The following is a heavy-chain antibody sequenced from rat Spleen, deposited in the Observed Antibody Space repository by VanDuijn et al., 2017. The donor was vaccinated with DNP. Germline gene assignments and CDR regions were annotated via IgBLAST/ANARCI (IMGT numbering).Heavy chain of an antibody. Sequence: QVQLKESGPGLVQPSQTLSLTCTVSGFSLNTYGASWVRQSPGKGLEWVAAISSGGSTYYNSVFKSRLSITRDTSKSQVLLKMNSLQTEDTAMYFCARQGPYAMDAWGQGTSVTVSS. CDR1: GFSLNTYG. CDR3: ARQGPYAMDA. V-gene: IGHV2S12*01. J-gene: IGHJ4*01. CDR2: ISSGGST.